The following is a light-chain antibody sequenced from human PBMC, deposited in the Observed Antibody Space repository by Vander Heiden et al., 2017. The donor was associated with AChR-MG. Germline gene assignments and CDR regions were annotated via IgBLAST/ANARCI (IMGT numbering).Light chain of an antibody. V-gene: IGLV1-51*01. CDR2: VNY. CDR3: GTWDTSLNSEV. Sequence: QSVFTQPPSVSPAPVQRVTISCSGSNPNVRIPYVSWHQQFTGPAPTLPIYVNYKRRSGMPDRFSATKSGASATLDISGRHTGDEADYYCGTWDTSLNSEVFGGGTKLTVL. CDR1: NPNVRIPY. J-gene: IGLJ2*01.